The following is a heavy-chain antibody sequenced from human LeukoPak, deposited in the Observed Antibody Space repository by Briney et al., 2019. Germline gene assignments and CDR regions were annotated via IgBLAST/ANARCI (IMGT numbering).Heavy chain of an antibody. V-gene: IGHV4-34*01. D-gene: IGHD6-13*01. CDR3: ARGIRGRRAGPAGPEVAAAGTNYFDY. CDR1: GDLFNSYY. Sequence: SETLSLTCAVYGDLFNSYYWTWIRQSPGKGLEWIGEINHSGTTNYNPSLMSRVTISVDTSKNQFSLKLSSVTAADTAVYYCARGIRGRRAGPAGPEVAAAGTNYFDYWGQGTLVTVSS. J-gene: IGHJ4*02. CDR2: INHSGTT.